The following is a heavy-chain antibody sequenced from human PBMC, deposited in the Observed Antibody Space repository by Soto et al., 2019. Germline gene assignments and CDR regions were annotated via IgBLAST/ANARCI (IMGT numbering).Heavy chain of an antibody. CDR3: ARGDCVGGTCYSLAGSFYYYMDV. CDR1: GFTFSNYW. CDR2: INSDGSVS. Sequence: EVQLVESGGGLVQPGGSLRLSCAASGFTFSNYWMYWVRQAPGKGLVWVSGINSDGSVSSYADSVKGRLTISRDNVKNTLYLQMDSLRAEDTAVHYCARGDCVGGTCYSLAGSFYYYMDVWGKGTTVTVFS. D-gene: IGHD2-15*01. V-gene: IGHV3-74*01. J-gene: IGHJ6*03.